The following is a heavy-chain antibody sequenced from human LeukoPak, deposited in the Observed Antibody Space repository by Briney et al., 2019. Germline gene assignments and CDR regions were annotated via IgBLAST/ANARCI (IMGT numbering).Heavy chain of an antibody. CDR1: GGSISSSSYY. V-gene: IGHV4-39*07. D-gene: IGHD3-10*01. Sequence: PSETLSLTCTVSGGSISSSSYYWGWIRQPPGKGLEWIGSIYYSGSTYYNPSLKSRVTISVDTSKNQFSLKLSSVTAADTAVYYCARAKGSYYYMDVWGKGTTVTVSS. J-gene: IGHJ6*03. CDR2: IYYSGST. CDR3: ARAKGSYYYMDV.